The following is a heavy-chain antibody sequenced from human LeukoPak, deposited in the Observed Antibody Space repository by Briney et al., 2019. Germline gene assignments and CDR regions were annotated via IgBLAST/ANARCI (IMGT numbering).Heavy chain of an antibody. V-gene: IGHV4-34*01. CDR3: AGIEYSSSGFDY. CDR2: INHSGST. Sequence: SETLSLTCAVYGGSFSGYCWSWIRQPPGKGLEWIGEINHSGSTNYNPSLKSRVTISVDTSKNQFSLKLSSVTAADTAAYYCAGIEYSSSGFDYWGQGTLVTVSS. J-gene: IGHJ4*02. CDR1: GGSFSGYC. D-gene: IGHD6-6*01.